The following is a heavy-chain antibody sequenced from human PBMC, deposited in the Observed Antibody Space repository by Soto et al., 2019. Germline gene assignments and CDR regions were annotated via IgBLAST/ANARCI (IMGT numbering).Heavy chain of an antibody. J-gene: IGHJ4*02. CDR1: GFTFSSYA. CDR3: AKEDSSGTYYLYYFDY. D-gene: IGHD3-10*01. V-gene: IGHV3-23*01. CDR2: FSGSGGNT. Sequence: PGGSLRLSCAASGFTFSSYAMSWVRQAPGKGLEWVSSFSGSGGNTYYADSVKGRFTISRDSSKNTLYLQMNSLRAEDTAVYYCAKEDSSGTYYLYYFDYWGPGTLVTVSS.